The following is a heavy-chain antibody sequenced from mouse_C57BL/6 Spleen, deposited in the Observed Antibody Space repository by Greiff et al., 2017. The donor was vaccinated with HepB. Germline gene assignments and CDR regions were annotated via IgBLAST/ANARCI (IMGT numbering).Heavy chain of an antibody. V-gene: IGHV5-17*01. CDR1: GFTFSDYG. D-gene: IGHD3-3*01. J-gene: IGHJ4*01. CDR2: ISSGSSTI. CDR3: ARRAFHAMDY. Sequence: EVMLVESGGGLVKPGGSLKLSCAASGFTFSDYGMHWVRQAPEKGLEWVAYISSGSSTIYYADTVKGRFTISRDNAKNTLFLQMTSLRSEDTAMYYCARRAFHAMDYWGQGTSVTVSS.